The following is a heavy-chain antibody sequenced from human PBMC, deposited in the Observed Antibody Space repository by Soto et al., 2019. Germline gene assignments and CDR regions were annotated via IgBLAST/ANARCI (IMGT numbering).Heavy chain of an antibody. CDR1: GFTFSDYY. CDR3: ARDYSSYYYGSGSYLSSWYGMDF. Sequence: PGGSLRLSCAASGFTFSDYYMSWIRQAPGKGLEWVSYISSSSSYTNYADSVKGRFTISRDNAKNSLYLQMNSLRAEDTAVYYCARDYSSYYYGSGSYLSSWYGMDFRGQGTTVTVSS. V-gene: IGHV3-11*06. CDR2: ISSSSSYT. D-gene: IGHD3-10*01. J-gene: IGHJ6*02.